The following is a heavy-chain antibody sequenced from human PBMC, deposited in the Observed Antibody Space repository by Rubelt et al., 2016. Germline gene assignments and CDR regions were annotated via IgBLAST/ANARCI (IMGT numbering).Heavy chain of an antibody. Sequence: QLQLQESGPGLVKPSETLSLTCTVSGGSISSSSYYWGWIRQPPGKGLEWIGSIYYSGSTYYNPSLKCRVTISVDTSKNQFSLKLSSVTAADTAVYYCARRFGYSYGLVDYWGQGTLVTVSS. J-gene: IGHJ4*02. V-gene: IGHV4-39*01. CDR2: IYYSGST. CDR3: ARRFGYSYGLVDY. CDR1: GGSISSSSYY. D-gene: IGHD5-18*01.